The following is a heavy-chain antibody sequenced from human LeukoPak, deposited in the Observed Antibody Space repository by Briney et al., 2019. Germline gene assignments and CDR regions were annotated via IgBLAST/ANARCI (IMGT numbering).Heavy chain of an antibody. J-gene: IGHJ4*02. Sequence: TGGSLRLSCAASGFTFGDTWVNWVRQVPGQGLEWVANIKQDGSEKFYVASVKGRFTISRDNGKSSLYLQMNSLRAEDTALYYCATSYDMGWLIGYWGQGTLVTVSS. V-gene: IGHV3-7*03. CDR1: GFTFGDTW. D-gene: IGHD3/OR15-3a*01. CDR3: ATSYDMGWLIGY. CDR2: IKQDGSEK.